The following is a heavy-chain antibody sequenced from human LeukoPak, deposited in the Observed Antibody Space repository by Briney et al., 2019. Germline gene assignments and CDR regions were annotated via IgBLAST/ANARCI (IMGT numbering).Heavy chain of an antibody. V-gene: IGHV4-59*01. CDR2: IYYSGST. CDR1: GVSISSYY. J-gene: IGHJ4*02. CDR3: ARGPPDY. Sequence: SETLSLTCTVSGVSISSYYWSWIRQPPGKGLEWIGYIYYSGSTNYNPSLKSRVTISVDTSKNQFSLKLSSVTAADTAVYYCARGPPDYWGQGTLVTVSS.